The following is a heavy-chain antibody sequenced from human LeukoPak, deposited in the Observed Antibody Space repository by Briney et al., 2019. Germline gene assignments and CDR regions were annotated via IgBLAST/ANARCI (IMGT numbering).Heavy chain of an antibody. J-gene: IGHJ4*02. CDR3: AKDTGYYYDSSNYWV. CDR2: ISWNSGSI. CDR1: GFTFDDYA. Sequence: PGGSLRLSCAASGFTFDDYAMHWVRRAPGKGLEWVSGISWNSGSISYADSVKGRFTISRDNAKNSLYLQMNSLRAEDTALYYCAKDTGYYYDSSNYWVWGQGTLVTVSS. V-gene: IGHV3-9*01. D-gene: IGHD3-22*01.